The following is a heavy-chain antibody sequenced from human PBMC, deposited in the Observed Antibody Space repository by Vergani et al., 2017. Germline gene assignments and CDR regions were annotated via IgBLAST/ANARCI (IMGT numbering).Heavy chain of an antibody. CDR3: ARDLGRSRVNSHYGMGV. Sequence: QVQLVQSGAEMKKPGSSVKVSCKSSGGTFSSYTFIWVRLAPGQGLDWMGSIVPILDRKEYEQKFQGGVAITADTSTSTVYMELSSLRSEDTAVYYCARDLGRSRVNSHYGMGVWGQGTTVTVSS. D-gene: IGHD4-23*01. CDR2: IVPILDRK. J-gene: IGHJ6*02. CDR1: GGTFSSYT. V-gene: IGHV1-69*08.